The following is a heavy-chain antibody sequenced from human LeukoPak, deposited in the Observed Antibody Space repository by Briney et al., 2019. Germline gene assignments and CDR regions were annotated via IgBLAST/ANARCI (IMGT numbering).Heavy chain of an antibody. D-gene: IGHD1-26*01. Sequence: SETLSLTCTVSGGSISNYYWSWIGQPPGKELEGIGYIYYSGSTNYNPSLKSRVTISVDTSKNQFSLKLSSVTAADTAVYYCARVGGTNYYYYGMDVWGQGTTVTVSS. CDR1: GGSISNYY. J-gene: IGHJ6*02. V-gene: IGHV4-59*01. CDR2: IYYSGST. CDR3: ARVGGTNYYYYGMDV.